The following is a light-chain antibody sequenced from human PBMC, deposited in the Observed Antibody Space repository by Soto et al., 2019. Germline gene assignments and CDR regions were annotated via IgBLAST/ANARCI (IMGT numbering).Light chain of an antibody. J-gene: IGLJ2*01. CDR1: SFNVGGNT. Sequence: QSALTQPPSASGTPGQRVTISCSGSSFNVGGNTVNWYQQVTGTAPKLLITSNNQRPSGVPDRFSGSKSGTSASLAISGLQSEDEADYYCAAWDDSRNGVVFGGGTKLTVL. CDR3: AAWDDSRNGVV. CDR2: SNN. V-gene: IGLV1-44*01.